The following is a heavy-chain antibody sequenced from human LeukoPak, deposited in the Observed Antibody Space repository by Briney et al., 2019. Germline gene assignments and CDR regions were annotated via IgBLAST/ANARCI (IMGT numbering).Heavy chain of an antibody. J-gene: IGHJ4*02. D-gene: IGHD3-10*01. Sequence: SLRLSCAASGFTFDDYAMHWVRQAPGKGLEWVSGISWNSGSIGYADSVKGRFTISRDNAKNSLYLQMNSLRAEDTALYYCAKDILWFGELLATYFDYWGQGTLVTVSS. CDR2: ISWNSGSI. V-gene: IGHV3-9*01. CDR3: AKDILWFGELLATYFDY. CDR1: GFTFDDYA.